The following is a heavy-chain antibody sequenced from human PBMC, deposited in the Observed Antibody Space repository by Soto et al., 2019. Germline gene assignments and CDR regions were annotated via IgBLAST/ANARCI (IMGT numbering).Heavy chain of an antibody. J-gene: IGHJ4*02. V-gene: IGHV4-4*02. CDR1: GGSISSSNW. D-gene: IGHD6-13*01. CDR3: ARAAMGGSSWPFDY. CDR2: IYHSGST. Sequence: QVQLQESGPGLVKPSGTLSLTCAVSGGSISSSNWWSWVRQPPGKGLEWIGEIYHSGSTNYNPSRKSRVTISVDKSKTQFSLKRSSVTAADTAVYYCARAAMGGSSWPFDYWGQGTLVTVSS.